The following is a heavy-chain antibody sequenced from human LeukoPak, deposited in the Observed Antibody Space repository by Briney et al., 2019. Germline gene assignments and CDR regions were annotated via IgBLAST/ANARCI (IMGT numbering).Heavy chain of an antibody. CDR1: GYTSTSYG. CDR2: IIPILGIA. CDR3: ARVRYSSGWSSGPFDY. D-gene: IGHD6-19*01. J-gene: IGHJ4*02. V-gene: IGHV1-69*04. Sequence: SVKVSCKASGYTSTSYGISWVRQAPGQGLEWMGRIIPILGIANYAQKFQGRVTITADKSTSTAYMELSSLRSEDTAVYYCARVRYSSGWSSGPFDYWGQGTLVTVSS.